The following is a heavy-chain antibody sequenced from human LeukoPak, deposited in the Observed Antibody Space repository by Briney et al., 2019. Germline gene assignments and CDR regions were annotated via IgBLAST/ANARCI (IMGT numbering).Heavy chain of an antibody. D-gene: IGHD3-10*01. CDR2: ISSSGSTI. Sequence: GGSLRLSCAASGFTFSSYEMNWVRQAPGKGLEWVSCISSSGSTIYYADSVKGRFTISRDNAKNSLYLQMNSLRAEDTAVYYCARNSGSYMNLYYYYDMDVWGKGTTVTVSS. CDR1: GFTFSSYE. CDR3: ARNSGSYMNLYYYYDMDV. V-gene: IGHV3-48*03. J-gene: IGHJ6*04.